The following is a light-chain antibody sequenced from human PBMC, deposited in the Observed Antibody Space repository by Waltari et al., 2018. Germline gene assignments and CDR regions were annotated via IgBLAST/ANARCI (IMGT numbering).Light chain of an antibody. J-gene: IGKJ4*01. V-gene: IGKV4-1*01. CDR3: HQYHSSPFT. Sequence: DIVMTQSPDSLAVSRGERAPINCKSSQSVLYSSNNKNYLAWVQQKAGQPPKLLISWASTRESGVPDRFSGSGSGTDFTLTINSLQAEDVAVYYCHQYHSSPFTFGGGTKVEIK. CDR2: WAS. CDR1: QSVLYSSNNKNY.